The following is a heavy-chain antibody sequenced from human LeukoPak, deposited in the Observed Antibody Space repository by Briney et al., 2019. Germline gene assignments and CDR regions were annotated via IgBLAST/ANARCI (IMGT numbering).Heavy chain of an antibody. J-gene: IGHJ4*02. Sequence: GGSLRLSCAASGFTFSSYAMSWVRQAPGKGLEWVSAISGSGGSTYYADSVKGRFTISRDNSKNTLYLQMNSLRAEDMAVYYCAKDVTIVVVTYFDYWGQGTLVTVSS. CDR3: AKDVTIVVVTYFDY. CDR2: ISGSGGST. V-gene: IGHV3-23*01. CDR1: GFTFSSYA. D-gene: IGHD2-21*02.